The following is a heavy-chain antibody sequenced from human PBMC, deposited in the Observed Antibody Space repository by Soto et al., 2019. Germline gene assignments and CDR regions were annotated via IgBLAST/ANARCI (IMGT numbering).Heavy chain of an antibody. V-gene: IGHV1-69*13. Sequence: SVKVSCKASAGTFSSYAISWVRQAPGQGLEWMGGIIPIFGTANYAQKFQGRVTITADESTSTAYMELSSLRSEDTAVYYCASGYCSGGSCYSCAYWGQGTLVTVSS. D-gene: IGHD2-15*01. J-gene: IGHJ4*02. CDR1: AGTFSSYA. CDR3: ASGYCSGGSCYSCAY. CDR2: IIPIFGTA.